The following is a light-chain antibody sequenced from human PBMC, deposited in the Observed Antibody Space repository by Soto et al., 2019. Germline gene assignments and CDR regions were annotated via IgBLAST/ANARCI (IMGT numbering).Light chain of an antibody. J-gene: IGKJ1*01. V-gene: IGKV1-5*01. CDR3: QHHNSYSWT. Sequence: DIQKTQSPAALFASVGDRVTITCRASQSITIWLAWYQQKPGKAPKLLIFDASSLESGVPSRFSGSGSGTEFTLTISSLQPDDFATYYCQHHNSYSWTFGQGTKVDIK. CDR1: QSITIW. CDR2: DAS.